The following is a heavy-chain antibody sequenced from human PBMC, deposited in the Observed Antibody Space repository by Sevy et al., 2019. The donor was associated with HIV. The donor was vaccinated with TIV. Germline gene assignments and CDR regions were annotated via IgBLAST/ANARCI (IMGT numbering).Heavy chain of an antibody. V-gene: IGHV3-49*04. CDR1: GFTVGDYC. D-gene: IGHD6-13*01. CDR3: TRWKAAQSIFDY. Sequence: GGSLRVSCTASGFTVGDYCMSWVRQAPGKGLEWVAFLKSDVYGGTVDHAASVRGRFVISRDDFKTLAYLQINDLKTEDTGVYYCTRWKAAQSIFDYWGQGALVTVSS. CDR2: LKSDVYGGTV. J-gene: IGHJ4*02.